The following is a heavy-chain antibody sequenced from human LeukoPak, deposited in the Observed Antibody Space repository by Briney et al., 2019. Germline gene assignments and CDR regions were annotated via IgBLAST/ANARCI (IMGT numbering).Heavy chain of an antibody. D-gene: IGHD3-22*01. CDR2: IDPNSGGT. CDR3: AREIHYDRSGYSPFDY. V-gene: IGHV1-2*02. CDR1: GSTFTQYY. Sequence: VASVKVSCQASGSTFTQYYIHWVRLAPGQRPEWMGWIDPNSGGTNYAQKFQGRVTMTRDTSINTAFMDLSRLTSDDTAVYFCAREIHYDRSGYSPFDYWGQGILVTVSS. J-gene: IGHJ4*02.